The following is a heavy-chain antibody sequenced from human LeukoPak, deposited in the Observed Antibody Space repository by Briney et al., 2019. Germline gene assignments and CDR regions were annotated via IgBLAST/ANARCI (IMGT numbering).Heavy chain of an antibody. CDR3: AKDILGGIAVAGIDY. V-gene: IGHV3-9*01. CDR2: ISWNSGSI. Sequence: GGSLRLSCAASGFTFDDYAMHWVRQAPGKGLEWVSGISWNSGSIGYADSVKGRFTISRDNAKNSLYLQMNSLRAEDTALYYCAKDILGGIAVAGIDYWGQGTLVTVSS. CDR1: GFTFDDYA. J-gene: IGHJ4*02. D-gene: IGHD6-19*01.